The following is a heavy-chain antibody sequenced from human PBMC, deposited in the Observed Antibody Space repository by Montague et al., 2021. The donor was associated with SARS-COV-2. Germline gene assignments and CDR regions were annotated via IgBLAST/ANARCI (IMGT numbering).Heavy chain of an antibody. J-gene: IGHJ4*02. Sequence: SETLSLTCNVSGDSISSANYQWAWFRQPPGKGLQWVGSISHSGSAYYNPSLKSRLTISVDMSKRLFSLDVESVAAADTAFYYCARHVGDFWTGFYVDSWGQGTLVTVSS. CDR2: ISHSGSA. V-gene: IGHV4-39*01. CDR1: GDSISSANYQ. CDR3: ARHVGDFWTGFYVDS. D-gene: IGHD3/OR15-3a*01.